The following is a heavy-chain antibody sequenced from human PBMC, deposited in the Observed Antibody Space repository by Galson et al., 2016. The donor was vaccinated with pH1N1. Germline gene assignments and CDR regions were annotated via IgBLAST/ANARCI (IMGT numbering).Heavy chain of an antibody. CDR1: GFTFRSYA. Sequence: SLRLSCAVSGFTFRSYAMNWVRQAPGKGPEWVSVISGGGTIHYADSVRGRFTISRDNSNNTVYLQMNSLRAEDTGVYYCAKDKRSGWSVVGGFMDVWGQGTTVTVSS. V-gene: IGHV3-23*01. D-gene: IGHD6-19*01. CDR3: AKDKRSGWSVVGGFMDV. J-gene: IGHJ6*02. CDR2: ISGGGTI.